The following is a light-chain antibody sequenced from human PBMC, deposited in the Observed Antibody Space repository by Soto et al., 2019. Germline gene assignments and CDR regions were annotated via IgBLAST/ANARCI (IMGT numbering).Light chain of an antibody. Sequence: QAVVTQPPSVSGAPGQRVTISCTGRSSNIGEGYDVHWYQQLPGTAPKLLIYGNSNRPSGLPARFSDSKYCTSTYLAITGLQAEDDADYYCQSYDSSLSVVVFGGGTKLTVL. CDR1: SSNIGEGYD. CDR3: QSYDSSLSVVV. CDR2: GNS. V-gene: IGLV1-40*01. J-gene: IGLJ2*01.